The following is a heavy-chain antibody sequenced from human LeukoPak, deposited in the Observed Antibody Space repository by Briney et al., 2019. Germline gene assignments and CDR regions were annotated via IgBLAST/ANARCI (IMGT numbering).Heavy chain of an antibody. J-gene: IGHJ4*02. CDR2: INPTSGGT. D-gene: IGHD6-19*01. V-gene: IGHV1-2*02. CDR1: GYTFTGYY. CDR3: ARGGSAWDNPFDY. Sequence: ASVKVSCKASGYTFTGYYIHWVRQAPGQGLEWMGWINPTSGGTKYAQKFQGRVAMTRDTSISTAYMELSRLRADDTAVFYCARGGSAWDNPFDYWGQGTLVTVSS.